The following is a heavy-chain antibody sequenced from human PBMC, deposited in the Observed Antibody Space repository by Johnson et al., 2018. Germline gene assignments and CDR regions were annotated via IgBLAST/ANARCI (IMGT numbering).Heavy chain of an antibody. Sequence: QVQLLESGGGLVKPGGSLRLSCAASGFTFSDYYMSWIRQAPGKGLEWVSYISSSGSTIYYADSVKGRFTISRDNAKNSLYLQMNSLRAEDTAVYYWARAGMSLLSDYYYYYMDVWGKGTTVTVSS. D-gene: IGHD6-13*01. V-gene: IGHV3-11*04. CDR2: ISSSGSTI. CDR3: ARAGMSLLSDYYYYYMDV. J-gene: IGHJ6*03. CDR1: GFTFSDYY.